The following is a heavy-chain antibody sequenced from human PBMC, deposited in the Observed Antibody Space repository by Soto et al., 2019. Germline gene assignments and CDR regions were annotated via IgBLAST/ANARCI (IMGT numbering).Heavy chain of an antibody. CDR1: GGTFSSYA. J-gene: IGHJ6*02. CDR3: ARSTLRIAAAGPYYYYYGMDV. Sequence: SVKVSCQASGGTFSSYAISWGRQAPVQGLEWMGGIIPIFGTANYAQKFQGRVTITADESTSTAYMELSSLRSEDTAVYYCARSTLRIAAAGPYYYYYGMDVWGQGTTVTVSS. D-gene: IGHD6-13*01. CDR2: IIPIFGTA. V-gene: IGHV1-69*01.